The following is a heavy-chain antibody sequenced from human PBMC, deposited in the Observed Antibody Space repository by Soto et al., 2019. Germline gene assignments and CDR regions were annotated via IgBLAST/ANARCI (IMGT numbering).Heavy chain of an antibody. J-gene: IGHJ6*02. CDR3: ARQGFGRLHGLVDV. Sequence: QVQLQESGPGLVKPSETLSLSCTVSGGSISSYYWSWFRQSPGKRMEWIGYVHHSWVSSYNPSLRSRVAISLDTSKSQFSLKVTSGTATDTAVYYCARQGFGRLHGLVDVWGQGTTVTVYS. D-gene: IGHD3-10*01. CDR2: VHHSWVS. CDR1: GGSISSYY. V-gene: IGHV4-59*08.